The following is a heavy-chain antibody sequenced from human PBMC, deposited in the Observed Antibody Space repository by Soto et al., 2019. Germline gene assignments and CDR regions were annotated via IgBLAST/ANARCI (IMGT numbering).Heavy chain of an antibody. CDR2: IIPMFGTP. J-gene: IGHJ4*02. CDR1: GVTFNRQG. CDR3: ARSEGRDGYSFDY. V-gene: IGHV1-69*13. Sequence: SVKVSCKASGVTFNRQGMRWVRQAPGQGLEWMGGIIPMFGTPHYAEKFQDRVTITADESTGTAYLELSSLTSEDTAVYYCARSEGRDGYSFDYWGPGTLVTVSS. D-gene: IGHD5-12*01.